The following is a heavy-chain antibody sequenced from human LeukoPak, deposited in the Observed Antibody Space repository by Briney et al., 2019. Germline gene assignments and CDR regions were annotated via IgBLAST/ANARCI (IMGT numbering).Heavy chain of an antibody. V-gene: IGHV1-46*01. J-gene: IGHJ4*02. CDR2: INPTGGST. D-gene: IGHD6-19*01. CDR3: ARDLDEYSSGWYDY. CDR1: GYIFTSYY. Sequence: ASVKVSCKASGYIFTSYYMHWVRQAPGQGLEWMGLINPTGGSTGYAQKFQGRVTMTRDMSTSTDYMELSSLRAEDTAVYYCARDLDEYSSGWYDYWGQGTLVTVSS.